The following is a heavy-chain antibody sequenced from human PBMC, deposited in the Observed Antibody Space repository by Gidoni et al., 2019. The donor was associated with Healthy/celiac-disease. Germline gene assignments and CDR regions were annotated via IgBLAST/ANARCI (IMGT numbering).Heavy chain of an antibody. CDR3: ARVGYSWGTNWFDP. Sequence: KGLEWIGYIYYSGNTNYNPSLKSRVTISVDTSKNQFSLKLSSVTAADTAVYYCARVGYSWGTNWFDPWGQGTLVTVSS. CDR2: IYYSGNT. J-gene: IGHJ5*02. V-gene: IGHV4-59*01. D-gene: IGHD3-16*01.